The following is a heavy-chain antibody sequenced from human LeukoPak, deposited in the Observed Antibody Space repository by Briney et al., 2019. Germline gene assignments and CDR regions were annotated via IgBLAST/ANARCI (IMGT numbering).Heavy chain of an antibody. CDR2: INPNSGGT. Sequence: ASVKVSCKASGYTFTGYYMHWVRQAPGQGLEWMGWINPNSGGTNYAQKFQGRVTMTRDTSISTAYMELSRLRSDDAAVYYCARRAAAAGRYYFDYWGQGTLVTVSS. CDR1: GYTFTGYY. CDR3: ARRAAAAGRYYFDY. D-gene: IGHD6-13*01. V-gene: IGHV1-2*02. J-gene: IGHJ4*02.